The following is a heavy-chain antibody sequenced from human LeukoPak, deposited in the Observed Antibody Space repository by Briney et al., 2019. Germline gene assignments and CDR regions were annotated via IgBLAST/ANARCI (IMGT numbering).Heavy chain of an antibody. CDR3: GAGDILTGYSPMSAFDI. D-gene: IGHD3-9*01. V-gene: IGHV1-58*01. CDR1: GFSFTSSA. J-gene: IGHJ3*02. Sequence: PRTSVKVSCKPSGFSFTSSAVQWVRPARGQRLEWIGWIVVGSGNTNYAQKFQETVTITSDMSTSTAYMELSSLRSEDTAVYYCGAGDILTGYSPMSAFDIWGQGTMVTVSS. CDR2: IVVGSGNT.